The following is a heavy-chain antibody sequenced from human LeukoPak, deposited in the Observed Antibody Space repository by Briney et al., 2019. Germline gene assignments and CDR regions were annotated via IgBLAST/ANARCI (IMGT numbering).Heavy chain of an antibody. J-gene: IGHJ4*02. CDR2: ISDDGSNK. CDR3: ARGPRSEYSYGAFDY. D-gene: IGHD5-18*01. Sequence: GGSLRLSCAASGFTFSSYAMHWVRQAPGKGLEWVAVISDDGSNKYYADSVKGRFTISRDNSKNTLYLQMNSLRAEETAVYYCARGPRSEYSYGAFDYWGQGTLVTVSS. V-gene: IGHV3-30-3*01. CDR1: GFTFSSYA.